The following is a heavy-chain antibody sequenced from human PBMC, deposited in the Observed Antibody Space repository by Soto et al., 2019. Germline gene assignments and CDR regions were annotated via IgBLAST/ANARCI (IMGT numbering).Heavy chain of an antibody. CDR3: VRERLGALIDY. J-gene: IGHJ4*02. D-gene: IGHD1-26*01. CDR2: INTGKGNT. Sequence: SVKVSCKASGYTFTANAVHWVRQAPGQRLEWMGWINTGKGNTYYSQNFQGRVTITRDTSASTVYMELSSLRSEDTAVYYCVRERLGALIDYWGQGTLVTVSS. CDR1: GYTFTANA. V-gene: IGHV1-3*04.